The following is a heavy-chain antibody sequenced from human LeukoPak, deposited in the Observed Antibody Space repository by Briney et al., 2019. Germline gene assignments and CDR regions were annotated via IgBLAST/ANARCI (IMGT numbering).Heavy chain of an antibody. CDR1: GGSFSGYY. CDR2: TNHSGST. D-gene: IGHD1-26*01. V-gene: IGHV4-34*01. Sequence: SETLSLTCAVYGGSFSGYYWSWIRQPPGKGVEWIGETNHSGSTNYNPSLKSRVTISVDTSKNQFSLKLSSVTAADTAVYYCARASGSYYGAPFDYWGQGTLVTVSS. CDR3: ARASGSYYGAPFDY. J-gene: IGHJ4*02.